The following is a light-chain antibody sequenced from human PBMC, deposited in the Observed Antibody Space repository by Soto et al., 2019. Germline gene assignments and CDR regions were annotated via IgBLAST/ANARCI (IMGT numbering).Light chain of an antibody. CDR2: DVS. Sequence: DIQMTQSPSTLAASVGDRVTITCRASRSIRDALAWYQQKPWKAPYLLISDVSGLERGVPSRFSGSGSGTEFTLTISSLQPDAFATFYCQQYNGYSRTFGQGTKVDIK. J-gene: IGKJ1*01. CDR3: QQYNGYSRT. CDR1: RSIRDA. V-gene: IGKV1-5*01.